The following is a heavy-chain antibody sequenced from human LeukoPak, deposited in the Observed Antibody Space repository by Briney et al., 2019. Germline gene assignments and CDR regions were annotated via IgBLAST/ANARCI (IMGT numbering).Heavy chain of an antibody. J-gene: IGHJ4*02. D-gene: IGHD3-22*01. CDR3: VRSAFHAGSGNYYDY. V-gene: IGHV3-74*03. Sequence: PGGSLRLSCAASGFTFSSSWMHWVRQAPGKGLVWVSRIDNAGSITTYADSVKGRFTISRDNAENTLHLQMNSLRVEDTAVYYCVRSAFHAGSGNYYDYWGQGTLVTVSS. CDR1: GFTFSSSW. CDR2: IDNAGSIT.